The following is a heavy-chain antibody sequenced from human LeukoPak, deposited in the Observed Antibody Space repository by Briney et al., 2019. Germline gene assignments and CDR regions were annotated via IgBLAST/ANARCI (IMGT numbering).Heavy chain of an antibody. CDR2: IYYSART. V-gene: IGHV4-39*07. CDR3: ASLPTVYSRGYLAL. J-gene: IGHJ4*02. CDR1: GGSISSSNYY. D-gene: IGHD3-22*01. Sequence: SETLSLTCTVSGGSISSSNYYWGWIRQPPGKGLECIGSIYYSARTYYNPSLKSRVTISVDTSKNQFSLKLSSVTAADTAVYYCASLPTVYSRGYLALWGQGTLVTVSS.